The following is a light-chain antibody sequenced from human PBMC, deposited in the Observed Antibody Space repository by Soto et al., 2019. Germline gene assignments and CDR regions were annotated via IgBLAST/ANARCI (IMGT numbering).Light chain of an antibody. V-gene: IGKV3-15*01. CDR3: QQCDDWPRT. J-gene: IGKJ1*01. Sequence: EIVMTQSPATLPVSPGERATLSCRASQSVGNNLAWYQQKTGQAPRRLIHGASIRATGVPARFSGSGSGTEFTLTISSLQSEDFAVYYCQQCDDWPRTFGQGTKVEIK. CDR1: QSVGNN. CDR2: GAS.